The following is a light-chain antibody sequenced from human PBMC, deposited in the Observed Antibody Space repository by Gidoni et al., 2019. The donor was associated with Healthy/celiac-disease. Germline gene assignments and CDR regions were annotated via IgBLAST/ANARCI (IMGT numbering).Light chain of an antibody. V-gene: IGLV2-23*01. CDR3: CSYAGSSTRVV. CDR1: SSDVWSYNL. J-gene: IGLJ2*01. Sequence: QSALTQPASVSGSPGQSITISCTGTSSDVWSYNLVSWYQQHPGKAPKLMIYEGSKRPSGVSNRFSGSKSGNTASLTISGLQAEDEADYYCCSYAGSSTRVVFGGGTKLTVL. CDR2: EGS.